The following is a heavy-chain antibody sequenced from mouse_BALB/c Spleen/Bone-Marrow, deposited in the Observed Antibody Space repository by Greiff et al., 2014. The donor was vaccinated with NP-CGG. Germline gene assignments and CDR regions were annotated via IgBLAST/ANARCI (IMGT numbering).Heavy chain of an antibody. CDR1: GFSLTTYG. CDR3: ARKGYTGYFDV. Sequence: VQLQESGPGLVKPSQSLSITCTVSGFSLTTYGLHWVRQSPGKGLEWLGVIWSGGGTDYNAAFISRLIITKDNSKSQVFFKMNSLQTKDTAMYYCARKGYTGYFDVWGAGTTVTVSS. CDR2: IWSGGGT. J-gene: IGHJ1*01. V-gene: IGHV2-2*02. D-gene: IGHD2-2*01.